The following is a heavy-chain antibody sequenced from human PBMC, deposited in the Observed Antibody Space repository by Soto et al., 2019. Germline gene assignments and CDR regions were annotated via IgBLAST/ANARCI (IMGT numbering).Heavy chain of an antibody. J-gene: IGHJ4*02. CDR3: ARRKHGDSSGWGEFDY. D-gene: IGHD6-19*01. CDR1: NGSISGGIYT. CDR2: IYYSGTT. V-gene: IGHV4-39*01. Sequence: QLQLQESGPGLVKPSETLSLTCTVSNGSISGGIYTGGGFGRAQGKGLGGIGSIYYSGTTYYNPSLKSRVTISVETSKNQFSLKLSSVTAADTAVYYCARRKHGDSSGWGEFDYWGQGTLVTVSS.